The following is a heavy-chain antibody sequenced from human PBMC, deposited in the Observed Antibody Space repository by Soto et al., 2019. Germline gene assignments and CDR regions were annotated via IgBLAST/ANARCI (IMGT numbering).Heavy chain of an antibody. CDR3: AKDRLPESFYYYYGMDV. CDR2: ISYDGSNK. Sequence: QVQLVESGGGVVQPGRSLRLSCAASGFTFSSYGMHWVRQAPGKGLEWVAVISYDGSNKYYAESVKGRFTISRDNSKNTLSLQMNSLRAEDTAVYYCAKDRLPESFYYYYGMDVWGQGTTVTVSS. V-gene: IGHV3-30*18. CDR1: GFTFSSYG. D-gene: IGHD3-16*02. J-gene: IGHJ6*02.